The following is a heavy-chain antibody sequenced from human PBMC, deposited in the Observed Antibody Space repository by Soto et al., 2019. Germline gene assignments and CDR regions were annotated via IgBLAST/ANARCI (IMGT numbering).Heavy chain of an antibody. CDR2: IRAKTNNYAT. CDR3: IRLEESGCSGDRCYSGFDH. Sequence: EVQLVESGGGLVQPGGSLKLSCAASGFIFSDSAVHWVRQASGKGLEWVGRIRAKTNNYATAYVASVQGRFTVSRDDSKNTAYLQMSSLRTEDTAMYYCIRLEESGCSGDRCYSGFDHWGQGTLVTVSP. CDR1: GFIFSDSA. J-gene: IGHJ4*02. D-gene: IGHD2-15*01. V-gene: IGHV3-73*02.